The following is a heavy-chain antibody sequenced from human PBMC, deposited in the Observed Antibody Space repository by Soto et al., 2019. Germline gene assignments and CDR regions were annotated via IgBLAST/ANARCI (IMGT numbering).Heavy chain of an antibody. CDR1: GFTFSNYY. CDR3: ARDTLDGTTLVSD. D-gene: IGHD1-7*01. J-gene: IGHJ4*02. CDR2: INQDGGEK. V-gene: IGHV3-7*01. Sequence: EVQLVESGGGLVQPGGSLRLSCAASGFTFSNYYMTWVRQAPGKGLEWVANINQDGGEKHYVDSVKGRFTISRDNAKNSLYLQMSSLRAEDTAVYYCARDTLDGTTLVSDWGQGTLVTVSS.